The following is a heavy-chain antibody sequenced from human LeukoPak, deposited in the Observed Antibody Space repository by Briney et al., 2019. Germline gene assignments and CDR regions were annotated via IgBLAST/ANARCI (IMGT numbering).Heavy chain of an antibody. CDR3: ARGIVVVPAAMGYYFDY. CDR1: GFTFSSYA. J-gene: IGHJ4*02. CDR2: ISSNGGST. Sequence: GGSLRLSCAASGFTFSSYAMHWVRQAPGKGREYVSAISSNGGSTYYANSVKGRFTISRDNSKNTLYLQMGSLRAEDMAVYYCARGIVVVPAAMGYYFDYWGQGTLVTVSS. D-gene: IGHD2-2*01. V-gene: IGHV3-64*01.